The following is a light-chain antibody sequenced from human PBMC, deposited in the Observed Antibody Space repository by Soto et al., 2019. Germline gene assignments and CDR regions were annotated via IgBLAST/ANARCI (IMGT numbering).Light chain of an antibody. CDR3: QQYGSSPPST. V-gene: IGKV3-20*01. J-gene: IGKJ2*01. Sequence: ESVLTQSPGTLSLSPGERATLSCRASQSVNSNYLAWYQQKPGRAPRLLIDDASSRATGIPDRFSGSGSGTDFALTISRLEPEDFAVYYCQQYGSSPPSTFGQGTRVEIK. CDR2: DAS. CDR1: QSVNSNY.